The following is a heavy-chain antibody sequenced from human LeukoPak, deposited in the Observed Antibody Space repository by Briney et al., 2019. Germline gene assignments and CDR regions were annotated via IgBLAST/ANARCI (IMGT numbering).Heavy chain of an antibody. CDR3: AGDHSTYYYDSSGKTFSTGDAFDI. CDR2: IYSGGST. Sequence: GGSLRLPCAASGFTVSSNYMRWVRQAPGKGLEWVSAIYSGGSTYYADFGEVRFTISRHNSKNTMYLQMNSLRDEDTAVYYCAGDHSTYYYDSSGKTFSTGDAFDIWGQGTMVTVSS. V-gene: IGHV3-66*01. D-gene: IGHD3-22*01. J-gene: IGHJ3*02. CDR1: GFTVSSNY.